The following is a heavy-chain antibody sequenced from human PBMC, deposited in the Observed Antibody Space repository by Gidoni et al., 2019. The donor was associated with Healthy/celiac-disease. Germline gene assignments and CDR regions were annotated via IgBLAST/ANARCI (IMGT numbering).Heavy chain of an antibody. D-gene: IGHD2-21*02. Sequence: QVQLVESGGGVVQPGTSLRLSCAASGFSFSTYGMPWVRQAPGKGLEWVAVTSHDGGAKYYADSVKGRFTISRDNSKNTLYLQMNSLRAGDTAVYYCAKERGDFDGFDIWGQGTMVTVSS. CDR1: GFSFSTYG. CDR3: AKERGDFDGFDI. J-gene: IGHJ3*02. CDR2: TSHDGGAK. V-gene: IGHV3-30*18.